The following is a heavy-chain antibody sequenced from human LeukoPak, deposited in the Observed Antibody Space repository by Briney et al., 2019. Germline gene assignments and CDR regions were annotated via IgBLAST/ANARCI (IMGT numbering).Heavy chain of an antibody. J-gene: IGHJ4*02. CDR1: GGSTSSYY. V-gene: IGHV4-59*01. Sequence: SETLSLTCTVSGGSTSSYYWSWIRQPPGKGLEWIGCIYYGGSTNYNPSLKSRVTISVDTSNNQFSLKLTSLTAADTAVYYCARGRTGRTISFDYWGQGTLVTVSS. CDR2: IYYGGST. D-gene: IGHD5-24*01. CDR3: ARGRTGRTISFDY.